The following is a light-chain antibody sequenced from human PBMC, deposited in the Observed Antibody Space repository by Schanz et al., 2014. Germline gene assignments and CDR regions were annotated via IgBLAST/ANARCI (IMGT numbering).Light chain of an antibody. CDR1: QSVTSW. J-gene: IGKJ2*01. CDR3: QQYHDWAYT. V-gene: IGKV3-15*01. Sequence: EIVLTQSPATLSLSPGERATLSCRASQSVTSWLAWYQQKPGQAPRLLIYGTSTRATDIPARFSGSGSGTEFTLTISSLQSEDFAVYFCQQYHDWAYTFGQGTSLEIK. CDR2: GTS.